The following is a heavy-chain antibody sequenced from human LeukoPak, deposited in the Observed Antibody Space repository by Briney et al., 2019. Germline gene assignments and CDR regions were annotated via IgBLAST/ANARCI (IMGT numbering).Heavy chain of an antibody. CDR2: ISDSAGNT. D-gene: IGHD2-21*01. Sequence: GGSLRLSCSASGFTFSNSAMSWVRQAPGNGLEWLSAISDSAGNTYYAESVKGRFSISRDNSKNTLYLQMNSLRAEDTAVYYCTKISGDWRWGRGTLVTVS. CDR1: GFTFSNSA. CDR3: TKISGDWR. J-gene: IGHJ4*02. V-gene: IGHV3-23*01.